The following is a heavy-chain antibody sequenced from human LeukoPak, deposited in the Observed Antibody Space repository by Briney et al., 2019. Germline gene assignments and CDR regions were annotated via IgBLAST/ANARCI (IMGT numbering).Heavy chain of an antibody. J-gene: IGHJ4*02. Sequence: GESLKISCKGSGYSFTTYWIGWVRQMPGKGLEWMGIIYPLDSDLRYSPSFQGQVTISADKSISTAYLQWSSLKASDTAMYYCTRGSLNWPFDFWGQGTLVTVSS. CDR2: IYPLDSDL. V-gene: IGHV5-51*01. CDR3: TRGSLNWPFDF. D-gene: IGHD1-20*01. CDR1: GYSFTTYW.